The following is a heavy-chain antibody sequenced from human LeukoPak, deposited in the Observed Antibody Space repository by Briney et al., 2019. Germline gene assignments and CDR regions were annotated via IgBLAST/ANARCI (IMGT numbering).Heavy chain of an antibody. CDR2: IWYDGSNK. D-gene: IGHD3-22*01. CDR3: ARGDYYDSSGYYFPDAFDI. V-gene: IGHV3-33*01. J-gene: IGHJ3*02. Sequence: GGSLRLSCAASGFTFSSYGMHWVRQAPGKGLEGVAVIWYDGSNKYYVGSVQVRFTIARDNSKNTLYLQMSSLRAEDTAVYYCARGDYYDSSGYYFPDAFDIWGQGTMVTVSS. CDR1: GFTFSSYG.